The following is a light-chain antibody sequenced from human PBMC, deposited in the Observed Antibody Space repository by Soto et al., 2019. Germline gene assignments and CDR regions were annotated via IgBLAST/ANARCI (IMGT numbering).Light chain of an antibody. CDR2: TSS. CDR1: QDITNY. V-gene: IGKV1-27*01. Sequence: DIQMTQSPASLSVYVGDRVTITCRASQDITNYLAWYQQKPGKVPKLLIYTSSTLQSGVPSRFSGSGSGTDFTLTISSLQPEDVAAYYCQKHDNAPLTFGGGTKVDI. CDR3: QKHDNAPLT. J-gene: IGKJ4*01.